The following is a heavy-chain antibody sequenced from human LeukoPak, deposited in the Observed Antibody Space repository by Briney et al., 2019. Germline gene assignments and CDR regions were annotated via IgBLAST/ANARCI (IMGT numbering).Heavy chain of an antibody. Sequence: ASVKVSCKASGYTFTGYNMHWVRQAPGQGLEWMGWINPNSGGTNYAQKFQGRVTMTRDTSINTAYLELGRLTSDDTAVYYCTKEGVERYWGQGTLVTVSS. CDR3: TKEGVERY. V-gene: IGHV1-2*02. J-gene: IGHJ4*02. CDR2: INPNSGGT. CDR1: GYTFTGYN.